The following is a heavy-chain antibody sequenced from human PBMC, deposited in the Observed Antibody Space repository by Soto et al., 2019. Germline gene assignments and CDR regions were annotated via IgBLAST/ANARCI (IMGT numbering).Heavy chain of an antibody. CDR2: ISYDGSNK. CDR1: GFTFSSYG. D-gene: IGHD1-26*01. J-gene: IGHJ4*02. CDR3: ATIPVGATLPLDY. V-gene: IGHV3-30*03. Sequence: GGSLRLSCAASGFTFSSYGMHWVRQAPGKGLGWVAVISYDGSNKYYADSVKGRFTISRDNSKNTLYLQMNSLRAEDTAVYYCATIPVGATLPLDYCGQGTLVTVSS.